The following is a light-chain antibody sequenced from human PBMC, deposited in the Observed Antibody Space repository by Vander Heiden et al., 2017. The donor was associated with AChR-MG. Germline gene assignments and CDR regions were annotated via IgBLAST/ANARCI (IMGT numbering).Light chain of an antibody. CDR1: QSVLYSSNNKNY. Sequence: DIVMTQPPDPLAVSLGERATINCKSSQSVLYSSNNKNYFAWYQQKPGQPPKLLIYWASTRESGVPDRFSGSGSGTDFTLTISSLQAADVAVYYCQQYYSTPYTFGQGTKLEIK. J-gene: IGKJ2*01. CDR2: WAS. CDR3: QQYYSTPYT. V-gene: IGKV4-1*01.